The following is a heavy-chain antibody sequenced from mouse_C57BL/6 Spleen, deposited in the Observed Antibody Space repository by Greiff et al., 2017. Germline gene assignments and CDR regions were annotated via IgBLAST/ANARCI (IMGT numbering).Heavy chain of an antibody. Sequence: VQLQQSGAELVKPGASVKLSCKASGYTFTSYWMHWVKQRPGQGLEWIGMIHPNSGSTNYNEKFKSKATLTVDKSSSTAYMQLSSLTSADSAVYYCARGNYYAMDYWGQGTSVTVSS. CDR1: GYTFTSYW. V-gene: IGHV1-64*01. CDR3: ARGNYYAMDY. J-gene: IGHJ4*01. CDR2: IHPNSGST.